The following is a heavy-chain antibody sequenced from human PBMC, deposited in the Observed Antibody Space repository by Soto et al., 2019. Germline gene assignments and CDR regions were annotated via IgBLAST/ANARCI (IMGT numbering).Heavy chain of an antibody. CDR1: GCTFTNYY. CDR3: ARSDDSTSYPLGL. D-gene: IGHD4-4*01. CDR2: LNPRSGGR. Sequence: ASVRISCKASGCTFTNYYMHWVRQAPGQGLEWTGWLNPRSGGRKYAQALQEGVTMTRDASTSTAYRELTSLRHGDTAVYFCARSDDSTSYPLGLWRPGTLVTVS. V-gene: IGHV1-2*02. J-gene: IGHJ4*02.